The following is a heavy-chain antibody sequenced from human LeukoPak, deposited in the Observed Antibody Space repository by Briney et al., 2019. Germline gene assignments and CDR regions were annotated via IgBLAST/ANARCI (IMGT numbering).Heavy chain of an antibody. CDR2: IRPDGNVA. J-gene: IGHJ4*02. CDR1: GFSFSENW. D-gene: IGHD7-27*01. V-gene: IGHV3-7*01. Sequence: SGGSLRLSCAASGFSFSENWMSWVRQAPGKGPEWVANIRPDGNVAFHVDFVKGRFSISRDNAKNTLYLQMNGLRVEDTALYYCARDDHWGWDKWGRGTLVTVSS. CDR3: ARDDHWGWDK.